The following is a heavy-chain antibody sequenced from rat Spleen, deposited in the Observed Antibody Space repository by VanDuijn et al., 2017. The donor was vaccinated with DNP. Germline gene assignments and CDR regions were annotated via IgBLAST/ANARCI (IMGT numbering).Heavy chain of an antibody. CDR1: GFTFNDYW. V-gene: IGHV5-58*01. CDR2: INADGGST. J-gene: IGHJ4*01. CDR3: AKDYHFYAMDA. Sequence: EVQLVEFGGDLVQPGRSLKLSCVASGFTFNDYWMFWIRQPPGKGLEWVASINADGGSTSYLDSVKGRFTISRDNAENTVNLQMNSLRSEDTATYYCAKDYHFYAMDAWGQGTSVTVSS.